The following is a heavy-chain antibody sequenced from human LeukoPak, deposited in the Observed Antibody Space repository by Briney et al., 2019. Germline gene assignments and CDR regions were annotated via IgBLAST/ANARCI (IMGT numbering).Heavy chain of an antibody. J-gene: IGHJ5*02. CDR2: IYYSGST. V-gene: IGHV4-59*11. D-gene: IGHD3-10*01. CDR3: ARSTITMVRGVIGLDP. Sequence: SETLSLTCTVSGGSISSHYWSWIRQPPGKGLEWIGYIYYSGSTNYNPSLKSRVTISVDTSKNQFSLKLSSVTAADTAVYYCARSTITMVRGVIGLDPWGQGTLVTVSS. CDR1: GGSISSHY.